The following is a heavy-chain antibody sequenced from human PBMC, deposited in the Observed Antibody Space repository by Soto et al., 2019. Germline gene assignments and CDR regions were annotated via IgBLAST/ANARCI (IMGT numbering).Heavy chain of an antibody. J-gene: IGHJ3*02. CDR3: DGYCSGGSCYSGGAFDI. Sequence: QVQLQESGPGLVKPSQTLSLTRTVSGGSISSGNYYWSWIRQPPGKGLEWIGYIYYSGSTYYNPSLKSRVTISVDTSKNQFSLKLSSVTAADTAVYYCDGYCSGGSCYSGGAFDIWGQGTMVTVSS. D-gene: IGHD2-15*01. V-gene: IGHV4-30-4*01. CDR1: GGSISSGNYY. CDR2: IYYSGST.